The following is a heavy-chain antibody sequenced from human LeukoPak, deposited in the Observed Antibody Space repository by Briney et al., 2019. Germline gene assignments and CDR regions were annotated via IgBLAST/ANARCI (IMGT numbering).Heavy chain of an antibody. V-gene: IGHV3-74*01. Sequence: GGSLRLSCAASGFTFSNSWMHWVRQAPGRGLVWVSRINSDGNITGYADSVKGRFTISRDNAKNTLYLQMNSLRADDTAVYYCARGPSGYVGHWGQGTLVTVSS. J-gene: IGHJ4*02. D-gene: IGHD6-25*01. CDR1: GFTFSNSW. CDR2: INSDGNIT. CDR3: ARGPSGYVGH.